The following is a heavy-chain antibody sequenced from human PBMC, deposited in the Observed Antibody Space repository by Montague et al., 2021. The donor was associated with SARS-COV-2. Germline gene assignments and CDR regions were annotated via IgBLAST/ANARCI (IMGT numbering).Heavy chain of an antibody. Sequence: SETLSLTCAVYGGSFSGYYWSWIRQPPGKGLEWIGETNHSGSTNYNPSLKSRVTISVDTSKNQFSLKLSSVTAADTAVYYCARRGRLGYRTIAAAGTYWYFDLWGRGTLVTVSS. CDR2: TNHSGST. J-gene: IGHJ2*01. D-gene: IGHD6-13*01. CDR1: GGSFSGYY. CDR3: ARRGRLGYRTIAAAGTYWYFDL. V-gene: IGHV4-34*01.